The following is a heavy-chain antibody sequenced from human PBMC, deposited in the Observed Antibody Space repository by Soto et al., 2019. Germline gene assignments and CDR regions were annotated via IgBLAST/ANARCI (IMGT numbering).Heavy chain of an antibody. Sequence: SETLSLTCTISGDSIKNYFWNWIRQTPGKGLEWIGYISYSGSTSYNPSLQSRVTLSSDTSKNHFSLKLSSVTAADTAVYYCARARQRDTGRGLDVWGQGTAVTVSS. D-gene: IGHD5-18*01. CDR1: GDSIKNYF. J-gene: IGHJ6*02. V-gene: IGHV4-59*01. CDR3: ARARQRDTGRGLDV. CDR2: ISYSGST.